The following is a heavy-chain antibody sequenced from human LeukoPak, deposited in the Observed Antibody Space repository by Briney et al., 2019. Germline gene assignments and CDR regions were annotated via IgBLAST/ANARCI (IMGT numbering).Heavy chain of an antibody. V-gene: IGHV3-23*01. D-gene: IGHD5-12*01. Sequence: GGSLRLSCAASGFTFSSYAMSWVRQAPGKGLEWVSAISGSGGSTYYADSVKGRFTISRDNSKNTLYLQMNSLRAEDTAVYYCAKPLYSGYDSYYFDYWGQGTLVTVSS. CDR1: GFTFSSYA. CDR3: AKPLYSGYDSYYFDY. J-gene: IGHJ4*02. CDR2: ISGSGGST.